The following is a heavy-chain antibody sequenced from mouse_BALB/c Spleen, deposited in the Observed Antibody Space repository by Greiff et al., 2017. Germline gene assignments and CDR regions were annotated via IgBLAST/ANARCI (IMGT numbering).Heavy chain of an antibody. CDR2: ISSGGSYT. CDR1: GFTFSSYA. V-gene: IGHV5-9-4*01. CDR3: ARAYDYDYAMDY. Sequence: EVKVVESGGGLVKPGGSLKLSCAASGFTFSSYAMSWVRQSPEKRLEWVAEISSGGSYTYYPDTVTGRFTISRDNAKNTLYLEMSSLRSEDTAMYYCARAYDYDYAMDYWGQGTSVTVSS. J-gene: IGHJ4*01. D-gene: IGHD2-4*01.